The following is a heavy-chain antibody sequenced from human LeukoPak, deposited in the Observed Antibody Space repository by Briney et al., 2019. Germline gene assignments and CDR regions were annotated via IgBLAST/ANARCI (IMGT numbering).Heavy chain of an antibody. CDR2: INHSGST. J-gene: IGHJ5*02. CDR3: ARVPSGITIFGVVKINWFDP. CDR1: GGSFSGYY. Sequence: SETLSLTCAVYGGSFSGYYWSLIRQPPGKGLEWIEEINHSGSTNYNPSLKSRVTISVDTSKNQFSLKLSSVTAADTAVYYCARVPSGITIFGVVKINWFDPWGQGTLVTVSS. D-gene: IGHD3-3*01. V-gene: IGHV4-34*01.